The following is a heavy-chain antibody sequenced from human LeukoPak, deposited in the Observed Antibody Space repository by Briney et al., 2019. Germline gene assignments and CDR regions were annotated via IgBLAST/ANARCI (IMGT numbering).Heavy chain of an antibody. CDR1: GFTFSSYA. J-gene: IGHJ4*02. Sequence: PGGSLRLSCAASGFTFSSYAMSWVRQAPGKGLEWVSAISGSGGSTYYADSVKGRFTISRDNSKNTLYLQMNSLRAEDTAVYYCARGNGYYDFWSGYHTWYYFDYWGQGTLVTVSS. CDR3: ARGNGYYDFWSGYHTWYYFDY. V-gene: IGHV3-23*01. CDR2: ISGSGGST. D-gene: IGHD3-3*01.